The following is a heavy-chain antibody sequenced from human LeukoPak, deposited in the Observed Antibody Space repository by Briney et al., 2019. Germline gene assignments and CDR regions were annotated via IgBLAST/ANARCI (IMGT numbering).Heavy chain of an antibody. D-gene: IGHD4-17*01. V-gene: IGHV3-30*18. J-gene: IGHJ5*02. CDR2: ISYDGSNK. CDR1: GFTFSHYA. CDR3: AKDFRPLRCPYNWFDP. Sequence: GGSLRLSCAVSGFTFSHYAMSWVRQAPGKGLEWVAVISYDGSNKYYADSVKGRFTISRDNSKNTLYLQMNSLRAEDAAVYYCAKDFRPLRCPYNWFDPWGQGTLVTVSS.